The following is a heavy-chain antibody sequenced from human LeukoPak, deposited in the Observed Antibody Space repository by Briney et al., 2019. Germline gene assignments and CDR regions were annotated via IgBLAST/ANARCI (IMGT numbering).Heavy chain of an antibody. J-gene: IGHJ4*02. CDR3: ARLTGLEFWGGYYLDY. Sequence: SGILSLTCAVSGGSISSSNWWSWVRQPPGKGLEWIGEIYHSGSTNYNPSLKSRVTISVDKSKNQFSLKLSSVTAADTAVYYCARLTGLEFWGGYYLDYWGQGTLVTVSS. CDR2: IYHSGST. V-gene: IGHV4-4*02. CDR1: GGSISSSNW. D-gene: IGHD3-3*01.